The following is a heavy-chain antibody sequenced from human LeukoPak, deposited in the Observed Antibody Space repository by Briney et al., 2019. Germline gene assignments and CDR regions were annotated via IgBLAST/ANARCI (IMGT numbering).Heavy chain of an antibody. CDR3: AVPTHSYYDSSGYYPTDYYYYGMDV. D-gene: IGHD3-22*01. V-gene: IGHV1-69*13. Sequence: SVTVSCKASGGTFSSYAISWVRQAPGQGLEWMGGIIPIFGTANYAQKFQGRVTITADESTSTAYMELSSLRSEDTAVYYCAVPTHSYYDSSGYYPTDYYYYGMDVWGQGTTVTVSS. J-gene: IGHJ6*02. CDR2: IIPIFGTA. CDR1: GGTFSSYA.